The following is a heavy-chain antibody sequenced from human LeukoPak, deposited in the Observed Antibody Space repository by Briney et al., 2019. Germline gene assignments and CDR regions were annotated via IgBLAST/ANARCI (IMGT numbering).Heavy chain of an antibody. Sequence: ASVKVSRKASGGTFSNYSFNWVRQAPGQGLEWVGRLIPLFGITNYAQKFEGRVTITADKATSTAYMELSSLRSEDTAVYFCASQLTPLSGMDVWGQGTTVTVSS. D-gene: IGHD2-15*01. CDR3: ASQLTPLSGMDV. CDR2: LIPLFGIT. CDR1: GGTFSNYS. J-gene: IGHJ6*02. V-gene: IGHV1-69*02.